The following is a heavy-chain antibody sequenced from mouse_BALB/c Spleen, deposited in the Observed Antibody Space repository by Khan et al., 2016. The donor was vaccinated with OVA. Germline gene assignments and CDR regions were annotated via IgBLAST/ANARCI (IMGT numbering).Heavy chain of an antibody. CDR2: IYPGTDNT. CDR1: GYIFTSYW. J-gene: IGHJ2*01. V-gene: IGHV1-76*01. D-gene: IGHD3-2*02. Sequence: VQLQQSGAELVRPGTSVRLSCKTSGYIFTSYWITWVKQRSGQGLEWIARIYPGTDNTYYNEKLKDKATLTAEQSSSTAYLQRSSLKSEDSAVFVGAREEALYYFDYWGQGTTRTVSS. CDR3: AREEALYYFDY.